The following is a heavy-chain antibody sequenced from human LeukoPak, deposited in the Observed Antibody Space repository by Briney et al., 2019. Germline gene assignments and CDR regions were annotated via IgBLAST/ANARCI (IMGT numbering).Heavy chain of an antibody. Sequence: GGSLRLSCAASGFTFSDYYMSWIRQAPGKGLEWVSYISSSSSYTNYADSVKGRFTISRDNAKNSLYLQMNSLGAEDTAVYYCARPTMVPRLYYFDYWGQGTLVTVSS. CDR1: GFTFSDYY. V-gene: IGHV3-11*06. J-gene: IGHJ4*02. CDR2: ISSSSSYT. CDR3: ARPTMVPRLYYFDY. D-gene: IGHD3-10*01.